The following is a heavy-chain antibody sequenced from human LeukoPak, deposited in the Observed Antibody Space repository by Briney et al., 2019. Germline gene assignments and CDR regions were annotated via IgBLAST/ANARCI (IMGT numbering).Heavy chain of an antibody. J-gene: IGHJ4*02. CDR2: ITWNSGTL. V-gene: IGHV3-9*01. D-gene: IGHD3-22*01. CDR1: GLTFDNYA. Sequence: QPGRSLRLSCAASGLTFDNYAMHWVRQAPGKGLEWVSGITWNSGTLGYADSVKGRFTISRDNAKNSLYLQMNSLRAEDTALYYCAKSTYYDSSGMTGLFDYWGQGTLVTVSS. CDR3: AKSTYYDSSGMTGLFDY.